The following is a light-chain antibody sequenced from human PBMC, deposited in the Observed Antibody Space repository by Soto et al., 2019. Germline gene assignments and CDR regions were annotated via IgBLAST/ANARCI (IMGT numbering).Light chain of an antibody. CDR1: QSVSSN. CDR2: DTS. Sequence: EIVMTQSPATLSVSPGGRATLSCRASQSVSSNLAWYQQKPGQAPRLLIYDTSTRATGFPARFSGSGSGTDFTLTISSLESEDFAVYYCQQYGSSPLTFGQGTKVDIK. V-gene: IGKV3-15*01. J-gene: IGKJ1*01. CDR3: QQYGSSPLT.